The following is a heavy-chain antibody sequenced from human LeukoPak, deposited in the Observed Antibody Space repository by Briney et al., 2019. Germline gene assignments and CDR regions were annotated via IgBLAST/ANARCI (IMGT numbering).Heavy chain of an antibody. CDR3: ARDLGSGSYYTNWFDP. Sequence: GASVKVSCKASGYTFTDYFMHWVRQAPGQGLEWMGWINPNSGGTNYAQKLQDRVTMTTDTSTSTAYMELRSLRSDDTAVYYCARDLGSGSYYTNWFDPWGQGTLVTVSS. D-gene: IGHD3-10*01. CDR1: GYTFTDYF. CDR2: INPNSGGT. J-gene: IGHJ5*02. V-gene: IGHV1-2*02.